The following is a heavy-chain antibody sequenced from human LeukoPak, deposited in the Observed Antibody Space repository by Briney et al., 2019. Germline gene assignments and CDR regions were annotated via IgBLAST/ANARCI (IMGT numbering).Heavy chain of an antibody. CDR2: ISSRSSYI. CDR3: ARGAFDYPGRDYFDY. V-gene: IGHV3-21*06. Sequence: GGSLRLSCAASGFSFSGYSTNWVRQAPGKGLEWVSSISSRSSYIYYADSLKGRFTISRDNAKNSLHLQMKGLRVEDTAVYYCARGAFDYPGRDYFDYWGQGTQVTVSS. CDR1: GFSFSGYS. J-gene: IGHJ4*02. D-gene: IGHD3-9*01.